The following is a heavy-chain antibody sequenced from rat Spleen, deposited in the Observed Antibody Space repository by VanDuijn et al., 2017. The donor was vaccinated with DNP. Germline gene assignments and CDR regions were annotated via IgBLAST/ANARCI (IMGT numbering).Heavy chain of an antibody. D-gene: IGHD1-7*01. V-gene: IGHV5-7*01. CDR1: GFTFSDYN. Sequence: EVQLVESGGGLVQPGGSLKLSCAASGFTFSDYNMAWVRQAPKKGLEWVTTIIFDGSPTYYRDSVKGRFTISRDHARSTLYLQMDSLRSEDTATYYCTTSSYYGYDYGFGYWGQGTLVTVSS. J-gene: IGHJ3*01. CDR2: IIFDGSPT. CDR3: TTSSYYGYDYGFGY.